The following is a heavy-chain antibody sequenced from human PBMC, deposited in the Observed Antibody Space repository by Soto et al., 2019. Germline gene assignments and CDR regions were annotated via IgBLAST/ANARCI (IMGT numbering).Heavy chain of an antibody. Sequence: QVQLVQSGAEVKKPGASVKVSCKASGYTFTSYGISWVRQAPGQGLEWMGGIIPIFGTANYSQKFQGRVTITADDSTGTAYMELSSMRSEDKAVYYCARDIGDRNWFDPWCQGTLVTVSS. J-gene: IGHJ5*02. CDR2: IIPIFGTA. CDR3: ARDIGDRNWFDP. D-gene: IGHD3-3*01. V-gene: IGHV1-69*13. CDR1: GYTFTSYG.